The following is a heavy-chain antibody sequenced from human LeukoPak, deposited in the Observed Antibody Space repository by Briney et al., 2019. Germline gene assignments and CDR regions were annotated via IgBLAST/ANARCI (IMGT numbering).Heavy chain of an antibody. J-gene: IGHJ6*03. V-gene: IGHV3-48*04. D-gene: IGHD1-14*01. CDR3: ARVPLPYYYYMDV. CDR2: ISSGGSTI. Sequence: GGSLRLSCAACGFSFSSYWLTWVRQAPGKGLEWVSYISSGGSTIYYADSVKGRFTISRDNAKNSLYLQMNSLRAEDTAVYYCARVPLPYYYYMDVWGKGTTVTVSS. CDR1: GFSFSSYW.